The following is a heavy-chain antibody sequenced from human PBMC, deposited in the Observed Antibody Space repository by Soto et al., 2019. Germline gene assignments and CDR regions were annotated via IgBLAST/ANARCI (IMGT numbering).Heavy chain of an antibody. J-gene: IGHJ2*01. CDR2: LNWNGDRT. D-gene: IGHD4-17*01. V-gene: IGHV3-20*04. CDR3: TREGDYGDYIGWYFDL. Sequence: EVQLVESGGSVVRPGGSLRLSCVVSGFTSGDYGMSWFRQGPGKGLEGVAGLNWNGDRTTYADSVKGRFTVSRDNAKNSLYLQMNSLRAEDTAFYYCTREGDYGDYIGWYFDLWGRGTLVTVSS. CDR1: GFTSGDYG.